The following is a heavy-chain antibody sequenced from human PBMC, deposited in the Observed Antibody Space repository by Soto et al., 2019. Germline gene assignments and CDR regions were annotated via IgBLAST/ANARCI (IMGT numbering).Heavy chain of an antibody. D-gene: IGHD3-9*01. V-gene: IGHV4-59*08. J-gene: IGHJ4*02. CDR3: ARHGPYDILTGYHQYYFDY. Sequence: PSETLSLTCAVSGGSISSYYWSWIRQPPGKGLEWIGYIYYSGSTNYNPSLKSRVTISVDTSKNQFSLKLSPVTAADTAVYYCARHGPYDILTGYHQYYFDYWGQGTLVTVSS. CDR2: IYYSGST. CDR1: GGSISSYY.